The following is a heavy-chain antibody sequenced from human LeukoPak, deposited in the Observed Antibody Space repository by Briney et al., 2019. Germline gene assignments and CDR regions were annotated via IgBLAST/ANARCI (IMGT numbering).Heavy chain of an antibody. D-gene: IGHD6-13*01. Sequence: SETLSLTCTVSGGSISSSSYYWGWIRQPPGKGLEWIGRIYYSGSTYYNPSLKSRVTTSVDSSKNQFSLRLSSVTAADTAVYYCAIRIAAAGFDYWGQGTLVTVSS. CDR3: AIRIAAAGFDY. CDR1: GGSISSSSYY. CDR2: IYYSGST. J-gene: IGHJ4*02. V-gene: IGHV4-39*07.